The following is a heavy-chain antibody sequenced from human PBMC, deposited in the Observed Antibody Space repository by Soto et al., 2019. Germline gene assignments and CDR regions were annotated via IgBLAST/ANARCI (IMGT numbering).Heavy chain of an antibody. CDR3: ARPAAAGTLYGMDV. Sequence: QLQLQESGPGLVKPSETLSLTCTVSGGSISSSNYYWGWIRQSPGKGLEWIGSINYRGSTYYNPSLKSRVTISVDMSKNQFSLKLSSETVADTAVYYCARPAAAGTLYGMDVWGQGTTVTVSS. D-gene: IGHD6-13*01. CDR2: INYRGST. CDR1: GGSISSSNYY. J-gene: IGHJ6*02. V-gene: IGHV4-39*01.